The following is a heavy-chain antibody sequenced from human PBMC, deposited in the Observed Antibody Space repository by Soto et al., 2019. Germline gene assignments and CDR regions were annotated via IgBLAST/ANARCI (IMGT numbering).Heavy chain of an antibody. V-gene: IGHV4-34*01. CDR3: ARIRLGGLPIYYYYYGMDV. CDR1: GGSFSGYY. CDR2: INHSGST. Sequence: SETLSLTCAVYGGSFSGYYWGWIRQPPGKGLEWIGEINHSGSTNYNPSLKSRVTISVDTSKNQFSLKLSSVTAADTAVYYCARIRLGGLPIYYYYYGMDVWGQGTTVTVSS. D-gene: IGHD3-16*01. J-gene: IGHJ6*02.